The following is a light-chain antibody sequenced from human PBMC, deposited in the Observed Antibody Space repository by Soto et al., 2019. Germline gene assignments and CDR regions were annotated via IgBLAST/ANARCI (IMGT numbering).Light chain of an antibody. CDR3: QQYASSPQT. V-gene: IGKV3-20*01. CDR1: QSVRSSY. Sequence: EIVLTQSPGTLSLSPGERATLSCRASQSVRSSYLAWYQQKPGQAPRLLIYGASSRATGIPDRFSGSGSGTEFTLTISRLEAEDFPVYYCQQYASSPQTFGQGTKLEIK. CDR2: GAS. J-gene: IGKJ2*01.